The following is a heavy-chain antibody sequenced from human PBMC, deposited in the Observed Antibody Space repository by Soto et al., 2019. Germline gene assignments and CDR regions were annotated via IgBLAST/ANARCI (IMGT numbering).Heavy chain of an antibody. CDR1: GYIFTTYW. CDR2: IYPGDSDT. V-gene: IGHV5-51*01. D-gene: IGHD5-18*01. J-gene: IGHJ6*02. CDR3: ARRGYSYAELRVLDV. Sequence: VESLKISCRGSGYIFTTYWICWVREMTGKGLEWMGNIYPGDSDTRYSPSFQGQVTISADKSISTAYLQWSSLKASDTAIYYCARRGYSYAELRVLDVWGQGTTVTVS.